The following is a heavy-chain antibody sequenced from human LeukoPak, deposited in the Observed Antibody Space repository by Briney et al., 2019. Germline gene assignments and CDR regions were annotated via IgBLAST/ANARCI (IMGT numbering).Heavy chain of an antibody. J-gene: IGHJ6*03. CDR1: GFTFSSYG. Sequence: LTGGSLRLSCAASGFTFSSYGMHWVRQAPGKGLEWVAVISYDGSNKYYADSVKGRFTISRDNAKKSLYLQMNSLRVEDTAVYYCARAYSERYGLGYYYMDVWGKGTTVTVSS. V-gene: IGHV3-30*03. D-gene: IGHD1-26*01. CDR3: ARAYSERYGLGYYYMDV. CDR2: ISYDGSNK.